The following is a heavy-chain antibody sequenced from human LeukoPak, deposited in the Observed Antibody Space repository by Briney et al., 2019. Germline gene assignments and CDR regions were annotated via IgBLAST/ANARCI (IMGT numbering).Heavy chain of an antibody. CDR1: GFTFSSYA. Sequence: GGSLRLSCAASGFTFSSYAMSWVRQAPGKGLEWVSAISGSGGSTYYADSVKGRFTISRENAKNSLYLQMNSLRAEDTAVYYCARDGHYDILTGYFQDWGQGTLVTVSS. D-gene: IGHD3-9*01. J-gene: IGHJ1*01. CDR3: ARDGHYDILTGYFQD. V-gene: IGHV3-23*01. CDR2: ISGSGGST.